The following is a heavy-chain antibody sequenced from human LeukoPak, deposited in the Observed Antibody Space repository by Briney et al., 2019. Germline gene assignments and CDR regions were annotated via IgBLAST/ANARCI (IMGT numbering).Heavy chain of an antibody. CDR1: GVSISSSYY. CDR3: ARDNREVGARRSRDWFDP. Sequence: SETLSLTCTVSGVSISSSYYWAWIRQPPGKGLEWIGNIFYSGSTHYNPSFRSRVTISVDTSKNQFSLKLNSVTAADTGVDYCARDNREVGARRSRDWFDPWGQGTLVTVSS. V-gene: IGHV4-39*02. CDR2: IFYSGST. J-gene: IGHJ5*02. D-gene: IGHD4/OR15-4a*01.